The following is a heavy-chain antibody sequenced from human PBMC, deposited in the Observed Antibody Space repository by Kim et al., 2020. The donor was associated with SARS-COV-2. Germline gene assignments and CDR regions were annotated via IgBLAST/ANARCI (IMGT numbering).Heavy chain of an antibody. J-gene: IGHJ6*02. D-gene: IGHD6-19*01. V-gene: IGHV2-5*01. Sequence: YSPSQKGRHTITKDTSKNQVVLTMTNLDPVDTATYYCAHSWLAYYYGMDVWGQGTTVTVSS. CDR3: AHSWLAYYYGMDV.